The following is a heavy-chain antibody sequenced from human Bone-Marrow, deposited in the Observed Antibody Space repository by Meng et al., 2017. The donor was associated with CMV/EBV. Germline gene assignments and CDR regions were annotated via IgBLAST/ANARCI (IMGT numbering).Heavy chain of an antibody. D-gene: IGHD4-11*01. V-gene: IGHV1-8*01. CDR1: GYTFTSYD. CDR2: MNPNSGNT. CDR3: ARGSDYSNYIRGP. J-gene: IGHJ5*02. Sequence: ASVKVSCKASGYTFTSYDINWVRQATGQGLEWMGWMNPNSGNTGFAQKFQGRVTMTRNSSISTAYMELTSLRSEDTAVYYCARGSDYSNYIRGPCGQGTLVTVS.